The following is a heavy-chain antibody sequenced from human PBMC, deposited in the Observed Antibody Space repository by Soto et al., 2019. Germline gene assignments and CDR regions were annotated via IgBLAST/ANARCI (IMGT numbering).Heavy chain of an antibody. CDR3: ARGLNDQVAA. Sequence: EXSVKVSCKASRYTFTSYDINWVRQATGQXXXXXXXTXTXXXNKXXEQXSXXXXXMXXXXXXTTAYTELSSLRSEDTAVYYCARGLNDQVAAWGQGTLVTV. CDR2: TXTXXXNK. J-gene: IGHJ5*02. CDR1: RYTFTSYD. V-gene: IGHV1-8*01. D-gene: IGHD1-1*01.